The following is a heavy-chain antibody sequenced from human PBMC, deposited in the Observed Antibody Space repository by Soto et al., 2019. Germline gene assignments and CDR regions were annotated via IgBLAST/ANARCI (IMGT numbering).Heavy chain of an antibody. CDR3: ARSKTILLRFGELFDYFDY. Sequence: PSETLSLTCAVSGGSISSGDYYWSWIRQPPGKGLEWIGYIYYSGSTYYNPSLKSRVTISVDTSKNQFSLKLSSVTAADTAVYYCARSKTILLRFGELFDYFDYWGQGTLVTVSS. J-gene: IGHJ4*02. D-gene: IGHD3-10*01. CDR2: IYYSGST. CDR1: GGSISSGDYY. V-gene: IGHV4-30-4*01.